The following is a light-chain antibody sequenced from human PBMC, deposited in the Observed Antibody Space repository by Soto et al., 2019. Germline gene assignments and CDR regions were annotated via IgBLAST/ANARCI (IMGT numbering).Light chain of an antibody. CDR1: QGIRSY. Sequence: DIQLTQSPASLSASVGDRVTITCRASQGIRSYLAWYQQKPGKAPKLLIFLASTLQSGVPSRFSGSGSGTDFTLTISSLEPEDFAVYYCQQRSNWPRTFGQGTKVDIK. CDR3: QQRSNWPRT. V-gene: IGKV1-9*01. CDR2: LAS. J-gene: IGKJ1*01.